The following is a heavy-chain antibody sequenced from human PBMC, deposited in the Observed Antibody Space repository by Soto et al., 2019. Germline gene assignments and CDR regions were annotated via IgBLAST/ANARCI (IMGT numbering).Heavy chain of an antibody. V-gene: IGHV4-31*03. CDR1: GGSISSGGYY. CDR3: ARAEIVVVVAATPAGGWFDP. J-gene: IGHJ5*02. CDR2: IYYSGST. Sequence: QVQLQESGPGLVKPSQTLSLTCTVSGGSISSGGYYWSWIRQHPGKGLEWIGYIYYSGSTYYNPSLKSRVTISVDTSKNQFSLKLSSVTAADTAVYYCARAEIVVVVAATPAGGWFDPWGQGTLVTVSS. D-gene: IGHD2-15*01.